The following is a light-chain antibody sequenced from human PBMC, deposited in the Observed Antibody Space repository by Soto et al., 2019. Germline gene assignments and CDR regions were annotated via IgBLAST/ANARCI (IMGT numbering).Light chain of an antibody. CDR3: QQYHNWPA. CDR2: GAS. CDR1: QSISSNF. J-gene: IGKJ1*01. Sequence: EIVLTQSPGTLSLSPGERIALSCRASQSISSNFFAWYQQKPGQAPRLLIYGASSRAAGVPERFSGSGSGTDFTLTISRLEPEDFAVYYCQQYHNWPAFGQGTKVEIK. V-gene: IGKV3-20*01.